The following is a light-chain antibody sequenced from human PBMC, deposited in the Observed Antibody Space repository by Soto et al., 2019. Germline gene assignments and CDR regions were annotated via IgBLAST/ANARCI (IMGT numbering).Light chain of an antibody. J-gene: IGLJ1*01. CDR3: SSYTTRTTLYV. CDR1: SSDVGSYNY. Sequence: QSVRTQPASVSGSPGQSITISCTGTSSDVGSYNYVSWYQLHPGKAPKLMIYEVSNRPSGVSNRFSGSKSGDTASLTISGLQAEDEADYYCSSYTTRTTLYVFGTGTRSPS. V-gene: IGLV2-14*01. CDR2: EVS.